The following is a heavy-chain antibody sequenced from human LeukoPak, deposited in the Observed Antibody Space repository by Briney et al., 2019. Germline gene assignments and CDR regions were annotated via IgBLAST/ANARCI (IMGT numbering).Heavy chain of an antibody. V-gene: IGHV3-23*01. CDR3: AKDGRIAVAGTLGGDWFDP. Sequence: GGSLRLACAASGFTFSSYAMSWVRQAPGKGLEWVSAIGGSGGSTYYADSVKGRFTISRDNSKNTLYLQMNSLRAEDTAVYYCAKDGRIAVAGTLGGDWFDPWRQGTLVTVSS. CDR2: IGGSGGST. CDR1: GFTFSSYA. D-gene: IGHD6-19*01. J-gene: IGHJ5*02.